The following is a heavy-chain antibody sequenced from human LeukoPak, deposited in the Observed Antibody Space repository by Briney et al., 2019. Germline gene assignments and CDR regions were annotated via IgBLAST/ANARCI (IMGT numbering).Heavy chain of an antibody. D-gene: IGHD3-10*01. CDR2: ISSSSSYI. J-gene: IGHJ5*02. V-gene: IGHV3-21*01. CDR1: GFTFSSYS. CDR3: ARDASQDAPPVWFGGRGWFDP. Sequence: GGSLRLSCAASGFTFSSYSMNWVRQAPGKGLEWVSSISSSSSYIYYADSVKGRFTISRDNAKNSLYLQMNSLRAEDTAVYYCARDASQDAPPVWFGGRGWFDPWGQGTLVTVSS.